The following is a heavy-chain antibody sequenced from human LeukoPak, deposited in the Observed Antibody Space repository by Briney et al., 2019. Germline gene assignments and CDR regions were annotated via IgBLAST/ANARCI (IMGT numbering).Heavy chain of an antibody. D-gene: IGHD3-10*01. J-gene: IGHJ4*02. Sequence: ASVKVSCKASGGTFSSYAISWVRQAPGQGPAWMGRIIPIFGTANYAQKFQGRVTITTDESTSTAYMELSSLRSEDTAVYYCAIGTTMVRGVIWGQGTLVTVSS. CDR1: GGTFSSYA. V-gene: IGHV1-69*05. CDR3: AIGTTMVRGVI. CDR2: IIPIFGTA.